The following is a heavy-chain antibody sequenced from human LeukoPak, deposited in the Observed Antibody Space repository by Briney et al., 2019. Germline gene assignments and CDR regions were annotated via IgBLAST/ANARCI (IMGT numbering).Heavy chain of an antibody. CDR1: GYTFTSYA. D-gene: IGHD2-15*01. CDR2: INAGNGNT. CDR3: ARAGWWQLAYFDY. V-gene: IGHV1-3*01. J-gene: IGHJ4*02. Sequence: ASVKVSYKASGYTFTSYAMHWVRQAPGQRLEWMGWINAGNGNTKYSQKFQGRVTITRDTSASTAYMELSSLRSEDTAVYYCARAGWWQLAYFDYWGQGTLVTVSS.